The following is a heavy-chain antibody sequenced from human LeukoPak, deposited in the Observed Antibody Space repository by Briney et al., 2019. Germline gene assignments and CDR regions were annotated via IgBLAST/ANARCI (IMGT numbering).Heavy chain of an antibody. Sequence: ASVKVSCKASGYTFTGYHMHWVRQAPGQGLEWMGWINPNSGGTNYAQKFQGRVTMTRDTSISTAYMELSRLRSDDTAVYYCARWDDFWSGGILNDDAFDIWGQGTMVTVSS. CDR3: ARWDDFWSGGILNDDAFDI. D-gene: IGHD3-3*01. J-gene: IGHJ3*02. CDR2: INPNSGGT. CDR1: GYTFTGYH. V-gene: IGHV1-2*02.